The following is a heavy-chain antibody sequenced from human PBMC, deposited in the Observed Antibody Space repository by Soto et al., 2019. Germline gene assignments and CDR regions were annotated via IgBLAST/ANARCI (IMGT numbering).Heavy chain of an antibody. V-gene: IGHV3-7*04. D-gene: IGHD3-16*01. Sequence: EVQLVESGGGLVQPGGSLRLTCEASGFTFSGNWMSWVRQAPGKGLEWVANVKQDGSDKYYVDSVKGRFSISRDNTKKSRDLQMNRRGGEDTAVYYWARGGGNFDHWGQGTLVTVSS. CDR2: VKQDGSDK. J-gene: IGHJ4*02. CDR3: ARGGGNFDH. CDR1: GFTFSGNW.